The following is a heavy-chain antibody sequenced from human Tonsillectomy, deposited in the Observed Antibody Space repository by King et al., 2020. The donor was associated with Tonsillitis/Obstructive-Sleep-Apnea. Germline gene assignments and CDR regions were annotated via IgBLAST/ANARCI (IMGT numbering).Heavy chain of an antibody. V-gene: IGHV3-21*01. J-gene: IGHJ3*02. Sequence: VQLVESGGGLVKPGGSLRLSCAASGFTFSSYSMNWVRQAPGKGLEWVSSISSSSSYIYYADSVKGRFTISRDNAKNSLYLQMNSLRAEDTDVYYCPRAGISSSSTNAFDIWGQGTMVTVSS. CDR1: GFTFSSYS. CDR2: ISSSSSYI. D-gene: IGHD6-6*01. CDR3: PRAGISSSSTNAFDI.